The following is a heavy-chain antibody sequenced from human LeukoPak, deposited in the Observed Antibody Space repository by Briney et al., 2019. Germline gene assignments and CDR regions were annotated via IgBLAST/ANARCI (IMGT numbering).Heavy chain of an antibody. V-gene: IGHV3-23*01. CDR3: ARDQKTYYDFWSGPQSRDDAFDI. CDR2: ISGSGGST. D-gene: IGHD3-3*01. Sequence: GGSLRLSCAASGFTFSSYAMSWVRQAPGKGLEWVSAISGSGGSTYYADSVKGRFTISRDNAKNSLYLQMNSLRAEDTAVYYCARDQKTYYDFWSGPQSRDDAFDIWGQGTMVTVSS. J-gene: IGHJ3*02. CDR1: GFTFSSYA.